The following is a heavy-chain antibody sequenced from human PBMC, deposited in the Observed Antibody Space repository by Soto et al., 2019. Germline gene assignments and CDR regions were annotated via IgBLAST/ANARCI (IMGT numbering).Heavy chain of an antibody. CDR2: VYYSGST. Sequence: SDTLSLTCTVSGGSISSGSYYWSWIRQPPGKALEWIGYVYYSGSTNYNPSLKSRVTISLDTSKNQFSLKLSSVTAADTAVYYCARYGLRDNWNEPDGPKKYYYGMDVWGQGTTVNVSS. CDR3: ARYGLRDNWNEPDGPKKYYYGMDV. V-gene: IGHV4-61*01. CDR1: GGSISSGSYY. D-gene: IGHD1-20*01. J-gene: IGHJ6*02.